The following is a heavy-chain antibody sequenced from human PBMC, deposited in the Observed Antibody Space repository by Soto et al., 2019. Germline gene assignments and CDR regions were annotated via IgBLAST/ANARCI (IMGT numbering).Heavy chain of an antibody. CDR1: GGTFSSYA. V-gene: IGHV1-69*01. CDR2: IIPIFGTA. Sequence: QVQLVQSGAEVKKPGSSVKVSCKASGGTFSSYAISWVRQAPGQGLEWMGGIIPIFGTANYAQKFQGRVTITSDESTSTAYMELSSLRSDDTAVYYCATRLYSGSYRLQGWGPGTLVTASS. CDR3: ATRLYSGSYRLQG. J-gene: IGHJ4*02. D-gene: IGHD1-26*01.